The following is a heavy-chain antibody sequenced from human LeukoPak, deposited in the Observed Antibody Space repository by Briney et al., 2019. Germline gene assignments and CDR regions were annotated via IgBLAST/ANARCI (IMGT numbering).Heavy chain of an antibody. D-gene: IGHD5-18*01. CDR1: GDSISSGIHY. Sequence: SETLSLTCTVSGDSISSGIHYWSWIRQPAGKGLEWIGRIYTSGSTNYNPSLKSRVTISLDTSKNQFSLKLSSVTAADTAVYYCARDTDTAMVRAGAFDIWGQGTMVTVSS. V-gene: IGHV4-61*02. CDR3: ARDTDTAMVRAGAFDI. J-gene: IGHJ3*02. CDR2: IYTSGST.